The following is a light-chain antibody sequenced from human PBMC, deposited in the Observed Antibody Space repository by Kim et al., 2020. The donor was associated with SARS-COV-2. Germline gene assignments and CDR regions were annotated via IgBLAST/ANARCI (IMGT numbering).Light chain of an antibody. CDR3: QQCSSSPWT. Sequence: GETATPCCTASRGSSSDLAWYQQKPGQPPRLLIYGASSRATGIPARFSGSGSGTDFTLTISRQEPEDFAVYYCQQCSSSPWTFGQGTKVDIK. V-gene: IGKV3-20*01. J-gene: IGKJ1*01. CDR1: RGSSSD. CDR2: GAS.